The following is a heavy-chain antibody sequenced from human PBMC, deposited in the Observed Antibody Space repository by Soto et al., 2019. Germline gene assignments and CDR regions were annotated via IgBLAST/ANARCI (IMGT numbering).Heavy chain of an antibody. V-gene: IGHV4-31*03. CDR1: GGSVNKNASS. CDR2: ISSGGKP. J-gene: IGHJ4*02. Sequence: PSDTLSLTCTVSGGSVNKNASSWTWIRQHPGKSPECIGHISSGGKPSYTPSLKSRLAISLDTSNTHFPLQLTSGTAADTAVYYCARGLSTDVAVAGIGYFGSWGQGTLVTVSS. D-gene: IGHD6-19*01. CDR3: ARGLSTDVAVAGIGYFGS.